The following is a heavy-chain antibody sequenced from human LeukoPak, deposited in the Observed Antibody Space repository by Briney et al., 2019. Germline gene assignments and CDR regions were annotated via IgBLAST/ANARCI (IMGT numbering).Heavy chain of an antibody. V-gene: IGHV3-23*01. J-gene: IGHJ4*02. Sequence: PGGSLRLSCAASGFTFSSYAMSWVRQAPGEGLEWVSTISPSGGSTFYADSVKGRFTIFRDNSKNTLYLQMNSLRAEDTAVYYCAKGIYTTGYWGQGTLVTVSS. CDR1: GFTFSSYA. CDR3: AKGIYTTGY. D-gene: IGHD1-1*01. CDR2: ISPSGGST.